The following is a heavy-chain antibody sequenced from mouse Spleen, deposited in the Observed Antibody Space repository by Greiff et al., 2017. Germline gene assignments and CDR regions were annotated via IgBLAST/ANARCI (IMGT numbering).Heavy chain of an antibody. Sequence: VQLQQSGPELVKPGASVKISCKASGYSFTGYYMNWVKQSPEKSLEWIGEINPSTGGTTYNQKFKAKATLTVDKSSSTAYMQLKSLTSEDSAVYYCARWGLLHDYWGQGTTLTVSS. J-gene: IGHJ2*01. CDR3: ARWGLLHDY. CDR2: INPSTGGT. V-gene: IGHV1-42*01. D-gene: IGHD2-3*01. CDR1: GYSFTGYY.